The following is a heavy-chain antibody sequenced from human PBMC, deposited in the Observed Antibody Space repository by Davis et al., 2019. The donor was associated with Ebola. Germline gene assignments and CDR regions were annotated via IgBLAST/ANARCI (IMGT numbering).Heavy chain of an antibody. CDR1: GFTFGDYA. J-gene: IGHJ1*01. CDR3: TRSYDSTGYYPGYFQH. Sequence: GGSLRLSCIVSGFTFGDYAMSWVRQAPGKGPEWVGFIRSKAYGGTTEYAAFAKGRFTFSRDDSKSIAYLQMNSLKTEDTAVYYCTRSYDSTGYYPGYFQHWGQGTLVTVSS. V-gene: IGHV3-49*04. D-gene: IGHD3-22*01. CDR2: IRSKAYGGTT.